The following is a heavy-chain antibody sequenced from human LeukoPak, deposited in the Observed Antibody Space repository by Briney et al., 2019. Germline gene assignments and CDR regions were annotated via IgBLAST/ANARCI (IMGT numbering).Heavy chain of an antibody. D-gene: IGHD3-22*01. J-gene: IGHJ5*02. CDR2: INSVGSST. Sequence: PGGSLRLSCAASGFTFSSYWMHWVRQAPGKGLVWVSRINSVGSSTSYADSVKGRFTISRDNAKNTLYLQMNSLRAEDTAVYYCARGWYYYDSSGYYYGWFDPWGPGTLVTVSS. CDR3: ARGWYYYDSSGYYYGWFDP. V-gene: IGHV3-74*01. CDR1: GFTFSSYW.